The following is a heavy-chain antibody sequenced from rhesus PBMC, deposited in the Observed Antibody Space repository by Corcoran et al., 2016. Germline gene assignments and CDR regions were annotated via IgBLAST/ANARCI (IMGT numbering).Heavy chain of an antibody. CDR1: GYTFTDYS. V-gene: IGHV1-111*02. J-gene: IGHJ6*01. CDR3: ATERGIAGTADLYGLDS. D-gene: IGHD1-1-1*01. Sequence: EVQLVQSGAEVKKPGASVKISCKASGYTFTDYSLHWVRQAPGKGFEWMGRVDPEDGETIHPQKFQDRVTITADTSTDTAYMELSSLRSEDTAVYYCATERGIAGTADLYGLDSWGQGVVVTVSS. CDR2: VDPEDGET.